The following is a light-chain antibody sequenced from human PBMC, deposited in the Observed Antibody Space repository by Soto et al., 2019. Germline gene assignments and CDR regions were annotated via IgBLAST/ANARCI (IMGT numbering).Light chain of an antibody. CDR3: QQRSKWPTLT. CDR1: QSVSSY. J-gene: IGKJ4*01. Sequence: EIVLTQSPATLSLSPGERATLSCRASQSVSSYLAWYQQKPGQAPRLLIYDSSNRATGIPARFSGSGSGTDFTLTICSLEPEDFAVYYCQQRSKWPTLTFGGGTKVEIK. CDR2: DSS. V-gene: IGKV3-11*01.